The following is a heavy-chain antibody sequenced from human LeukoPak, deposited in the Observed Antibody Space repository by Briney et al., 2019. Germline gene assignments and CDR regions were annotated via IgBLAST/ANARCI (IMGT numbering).Heavy chain of an antibody. V-gene: IGHV4-4*02. Sequence: SETLSLTCAVSGGSISSSNWWSWVRQPPGKGLEWIGEIYHSGSTNYNPSLKSRVTISVDKSKNQFSLKLSSVTAADTAVYYCARDGPDSSGYYYVYWGQGTLVTVSS. CDR1: GGSISSSNW. CDR2: IYHSGST. CDR3: ARDGPDSSGYYYVY. J-gene: IGHJ4*02. D-gene: IGHD3-22*01.